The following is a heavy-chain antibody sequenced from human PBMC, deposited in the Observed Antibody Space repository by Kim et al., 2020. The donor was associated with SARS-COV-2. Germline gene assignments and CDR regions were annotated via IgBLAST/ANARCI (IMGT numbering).Heavy chain of an antibody. V-gene: IGHV3-73*01. J-gene: IGHJ3*02. CDR3: TRVPATTSAFWDAFDI. Sequence: SVRGRFSITRDDSKNTAYLQMNNLKTEDTAVYYCTRVPATTSAFWDAFDIWGRGTKVTVSS. D-gene: IGHD1-1*01.